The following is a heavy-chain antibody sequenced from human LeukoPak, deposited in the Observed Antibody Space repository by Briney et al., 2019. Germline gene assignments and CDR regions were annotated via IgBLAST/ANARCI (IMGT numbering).Heavy chain of an antibody. CDR3: AREGVVPVHDAFDI. V-gene: IGHV3-21*01. D-gene: IGHD2-2*01. J-gene: IGHJ3*02. CDR2: ISSSSSYI. Sequence: GGSLRLSCAASGFTFSSYSMNWVRQAPGKGLEWVSSISSSSSYIYYADSVKGRFTISRDNAKNSLYLQMNSLRAEDTAVYYCAREGVVPVHDAFDIWGQGIMVAVSS. CDR1: GFTFSSYS.